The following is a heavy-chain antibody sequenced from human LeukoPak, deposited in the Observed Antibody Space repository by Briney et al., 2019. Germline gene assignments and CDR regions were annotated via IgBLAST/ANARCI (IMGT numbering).Heavy chain of an antibody. V-gene: IGHV3-15*01. J-gene: IGHJ4*02. CDR2: IRRQTDGGTT. CDR1: GFSFSSYP. Sequence: GGSLRLSCAASGFSFSSYPMHWVRQPPGKGLEWVGRIRRQTDGGTTDYAAPVKGRFTISRDDSKNTLYLQMNALKTEDTAVYHCTTDTPPGYYYDSSGYYHYWGQGTLVTVSS. D-gene: IGHD3-22*01. CDR3: TTDTPPGYYYDSSGYYHY.